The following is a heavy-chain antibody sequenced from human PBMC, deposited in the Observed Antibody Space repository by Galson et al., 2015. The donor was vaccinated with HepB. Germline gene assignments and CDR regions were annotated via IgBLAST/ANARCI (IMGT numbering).Heavy chain of an antibody. J-gene: IGHJ6*02. D-gene: IGHD5-18*01. Sequence: QSGAEVKKPGESLRISCKGSGYSFTSDWITWVRQMPGKGLEWMGRIDPSDSFTNYSPSFQGHVTISADKSISTAYLQWGSLRASDTAVYYCVRLGGAMDTDMAFGNYGMDVWGQGTTVTVSS. CDR3: VRLGGAMDTDMAFGNYGMDV. CDR2: IDPSDSFT. V-gene: IGHV5-10-1*01. CDR1: GYSFTSDW.